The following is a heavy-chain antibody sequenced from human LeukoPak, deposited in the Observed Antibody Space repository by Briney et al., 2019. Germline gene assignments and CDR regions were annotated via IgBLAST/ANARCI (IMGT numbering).Heavy chain of an antibody. Sequence: PSETLSLTCTVAGYSISSGYYWGWIRQPPGKGLEWIGSIYHSGSTYYNPSLKSRVTISVDTSKNQFSLKLSSVTAADTAVYYCAREYNWNDWFDPWGQGTLVTVSS. CDR2: IYHSGST. V-gene: IGHV4-38-2*02. CDR3: AREYNWNDWFDP. J-gene: IGHJ5*02. D-gene: IGHD1-20*01. CDR1: GYSISSGYY.